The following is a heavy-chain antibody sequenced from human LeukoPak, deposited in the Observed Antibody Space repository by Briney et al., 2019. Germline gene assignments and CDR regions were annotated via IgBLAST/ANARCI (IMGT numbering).Heavy chain of an antibody. CDR2: INQNGREK. Sequence: GSLRLSFEVSGLTFSTYWMTWVRQAPGKGLEWVASINQNGREKYYVDSVKGRFTISRDNAKDSLYLQMNSLRDEDTAVYYCARSLGDDWGQGTLVTVSS. D-gene: IGHD3-16*01. V-gene: IGHV3-7*01. CDR1: GLTFSTYW. CDR3: ARSLGDD. J-gene: IGHJ4*02.